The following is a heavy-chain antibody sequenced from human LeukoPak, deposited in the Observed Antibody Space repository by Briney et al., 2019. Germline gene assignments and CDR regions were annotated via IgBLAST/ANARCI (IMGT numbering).Heavy chain of an antibody. J-gene: IGHJ4*02. D-gene: IGHD3-22*01. V-gene: IGHV4-61*01. CDR3: ARDRYHYDSSGYYFDH. CDR1: GGSVSSGTYY. Sequence: SETLSLTSTVSGGSVSSGTYYWSWIRQPPGRGLEWIGYIYYSGNTNYNPSLKSRVTISVDTSKNQLSLKLSSVAAADTAVYYCARDRYHYDSSGYYFDHWGQGTLVTVSS. CDR2: IYYSGNT.